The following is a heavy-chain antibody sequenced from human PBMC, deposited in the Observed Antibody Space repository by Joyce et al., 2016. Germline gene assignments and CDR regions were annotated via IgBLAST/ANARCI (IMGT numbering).Heavy chain of an antibody. CDR2: ISGTSYYR. J-gene: IGHJ6*02. CDR1: GSTFSSSS. V-gene: IGHV3-21*01. CDR3: ARGGISYYYAMDV. D-gene: IGHD3-16*01. Sequence: QLVASGGGVVKPGGSLSLSCEVSGSTFSSSSMSWFRQDPGKGLELVAAISGTSYYRFHAETVRGRFTVSRDNAKKTLYLQMNSLRAEDSGVFYCARGGISYYYAMDVWGQGTTVTVSS.